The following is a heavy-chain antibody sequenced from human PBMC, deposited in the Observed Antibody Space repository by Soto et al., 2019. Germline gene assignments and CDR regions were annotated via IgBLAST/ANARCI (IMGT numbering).Heavy chain of an antibody. Sequence: SETLSLTCAVYGGSFSGYYWSWIRQPPGKGLEWIGEINHSGSTNYNPSLKSRVTISVDTSKNQFSLKLSSVTAADTAVYYCARPYDYVWGSYHPGHAFDIWGQGTMVTVSS. CDR2: INHSGST. CDR3: ARPYDYVWGSYHPGHAFDI. V-gene: IGHV4-34*01. CDR1: GGSFSGYY. D-gene: IGHD3-16*02. J-gene: IGHJ3*02.